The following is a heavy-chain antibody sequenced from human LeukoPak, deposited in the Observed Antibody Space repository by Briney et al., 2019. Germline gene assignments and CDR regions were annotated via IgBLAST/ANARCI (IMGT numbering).Heavy chain of an antibody. CDR3: ARGMATIMANAFDI. V-gene: IGHV4-4*09. CDR2: IYTSGST. D-gene: IGHD5-24*01. J-gene: IGHJ3*02. CDR1: GGSISSYY. Sequence: PSETLSLTCTVSGGSISSYYWSWIRQPPGKGLGWIGYIYTSGSTNYNPSLKSRVTISVDTSKNQFSLKLSSVTAADTAVYYCARGMATIMANAFDIWGQGTMVTVSS.